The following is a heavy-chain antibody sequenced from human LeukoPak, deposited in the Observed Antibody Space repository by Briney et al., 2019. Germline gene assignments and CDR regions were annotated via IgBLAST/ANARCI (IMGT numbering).Heavy chain of an antibody. V-gene: IGHV3-21*01. CDR1: GFTFSSYS. D-gene: IGHD4-17*01. CDR2: ISCSRSYI. J-gene: IGHJ4*02. CDR3: ARDIFPPYDYGDSPIGY. Sequence: GGSLRLSCAASGFTFSSYSMNWVRQAPGKGLEWVSSISCSRSYIYYADSVKGRFTISRDNAKNSLYLQMNGLRAEDTAVYYCARDIFPPYDYGDSPIGYWGQGTLVTVSS.